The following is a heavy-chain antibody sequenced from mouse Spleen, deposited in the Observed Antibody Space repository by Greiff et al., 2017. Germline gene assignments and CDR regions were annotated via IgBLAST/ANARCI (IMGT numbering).Heavy chain of an antibody. CDR3: ARTSDGYYPLYYAMDY. Sequence: QVQLQQSGPELVKPGASVKISCKASGYAFSSSWMNWVKQRPGKGLEWIGRIYPGDGDTNYNGKFKGKATLTADKSSSTAYMQLSSLTSEDSAVYFCARTSDGYYPLYYAMDYWGQGTSVTVSS. CDR2: IYPGDGDT. CDR1: GYAFSSSW. J-gene: IGHJ4*01. V-gene: IGHV1-82*01. D-gene: IGHD2-3*01.